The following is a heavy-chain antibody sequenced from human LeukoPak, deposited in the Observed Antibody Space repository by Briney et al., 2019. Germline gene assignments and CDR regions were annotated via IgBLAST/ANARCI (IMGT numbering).Heavy chain of an antibody. CDR1: GYTLTELS. Sequence: GASVKVSCRVSGYTLTELSMHWVRQAPGKGLEWMGGFDPEDGETIYAQKFQGRVTMTEDTSTDTAYMELSSLRSEDTAVYYCATGEYSYGAPFDYWGQGTLVTVSS. J-gene: IGHJ4*02. CDR3: ATGEYSYGAPFDY. D-gene: IGHD5-18*01. CDR2: FDPEDGET. V-gene: IGHV1-24*01.